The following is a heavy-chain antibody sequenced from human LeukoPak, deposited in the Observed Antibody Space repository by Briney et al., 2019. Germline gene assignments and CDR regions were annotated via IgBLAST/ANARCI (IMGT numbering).Heavy chain of an antibody. J-gene: IGHJ4*02. Sequence: ASVKVSCKASGYTFTSYGISWVRQAPGQGLEWMGWISAYNGNTNYAQELQGRVTMTTDTSTSTAYMELRSLRSDDTAVYYCARVAPISVRSGSSYDYWGQGTLVTVSS. CDR3: ARVAPISVRSGSSYDY. D-gene: IGHD3-10*01. V-gene: IGHV1-18*01. CDR1: GYTFTSYG. CDR2: ISAYNGNT.